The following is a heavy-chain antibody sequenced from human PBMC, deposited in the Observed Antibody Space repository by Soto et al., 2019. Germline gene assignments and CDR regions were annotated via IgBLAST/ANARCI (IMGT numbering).Heavy chain of an antibody. CDR1: GFTFSSYA. CDR2: ISYDGSNK. CDR3: ARVAVVGDYYYYYGMDV. V-gene: IGHV3-30-3*01. Sequence: GGSLRLSCAASGFTFSSYAMHWVRQAPGKGLEWAAVISYDGSNKYYADSVKGRFTISRDNSKNTLYLQMNSLRAEDTAVYYCARVAVVGDYYYYYGMDVWGQGTTVTVSS. D-gene: IGHD2-2*01. J-gene: IGHJ6*02.